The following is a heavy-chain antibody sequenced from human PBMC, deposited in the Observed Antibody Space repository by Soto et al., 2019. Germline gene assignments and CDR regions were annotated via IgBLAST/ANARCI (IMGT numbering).Heavy chain of an antibody. J-gene: IGHJ4*02. CDR2: IVVGSGNT. D-gene: IGHD6-19*01. Sequence: ASVKVSCKASGFTFTSSAVQWVRQARGQRLEWKGWIVVGSGNTNYAQKFQERVTITRDMSTSTAYMELSSLRSEDTAVFFCAADVSSGWYRRFDYWGQGTLVTVSS. CDR3: AADVSSGWYRRFDY. V-gene: IGHV1-58*01. CDR1: GFTFTSSA.